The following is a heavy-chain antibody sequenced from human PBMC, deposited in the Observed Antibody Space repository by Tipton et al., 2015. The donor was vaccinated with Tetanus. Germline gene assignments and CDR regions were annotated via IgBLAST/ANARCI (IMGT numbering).Heavy chain of an antibody. CDR2: IIPALSTT. CDR3: ARGHSPLYNWNFGYFDS. J-gene: IGHJ4*02. CDR1: GGGLSKFA. D-gene: IGHD1-7*01. Sequence: QVQLVQSGPEVKKPGSSVKVSCRASGGGLSKFAISWLRQAPGQRFELMGTIIPALSTTTYEQKFRGRITITADGSTSTGYMELSSLTSDDTAVYFCARGHSPLYNWNFGYFDSWGQGTQVTVSS. V-gene: IGHV1-69*18.